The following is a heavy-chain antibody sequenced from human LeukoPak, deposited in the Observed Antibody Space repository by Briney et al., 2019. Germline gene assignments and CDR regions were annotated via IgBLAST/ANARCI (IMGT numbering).Heavy chain of an antibody. D-gene: IGHD3-16*01. J-gene: IGHJ6*03. V-gene: IGHV3-74*01. Sequence: GGSLRLSCAASGFTFSSYGMHWVRQAPGTGLVWVSRINTDGSITNYADSVKGRFTVSRDNAKNTVYLQMNSLRAEDTALYYCARDETRPYNYYMDVWGEGTTVTVSS. CDR2: INTDGSIT. CDR3: ARDETRPYNYYMDV. CDR1: GFTFSSYG.